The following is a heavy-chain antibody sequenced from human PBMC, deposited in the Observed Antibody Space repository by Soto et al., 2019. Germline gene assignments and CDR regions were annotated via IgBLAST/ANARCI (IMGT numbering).Heavy chain of an antibody. J-gene: IGHJ4*02. CDR3: ARDYYYDTSGYFQFDY. Sequence: GGSLRLSCAASGFTFSTYAMSWVRQAPGKGLEWVSAISGSGGGTYYADSVKGRFTISRDNSKNTLHLQMNSLRAEDTAIYYCARDYYYDTSGYFQFDYWGQGTLVTVSS. CDR2: ISGSGGGT. V-gene: IGHV3-23*01. CDR1: GFTFSTYA. D-gene: IGHD3-22*01.